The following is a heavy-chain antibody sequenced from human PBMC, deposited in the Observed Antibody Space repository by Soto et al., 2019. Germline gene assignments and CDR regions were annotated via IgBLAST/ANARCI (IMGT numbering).Heavy chain of an antibody. Sequence: QVQLQESGPGLVKPSQTLSLTCTVSGGSISSGGYYWSWIRQHPGKGLEWIGYIYYSGSTYYNPSLKXRXTXSXXPSKNQFSRRLSSVTAADTAVYYCARVGGINWFDPWGQGPLVTVSS. J-gene: IGHJ5*02. CDR3: ARVGGINWFDP. V-gene: IGHV4-31*03. D-gene: IGHD1-20*01. CDR1: GGSISSGGYY. CDR2: IYYSGST.